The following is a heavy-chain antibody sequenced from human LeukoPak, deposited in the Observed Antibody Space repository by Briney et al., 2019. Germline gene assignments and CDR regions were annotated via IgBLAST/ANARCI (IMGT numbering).Heavy chain of an antibody. Sequence: SETLSLTCTVSGGSISSYYWSWIRQPPGKGLEWIGYIYYSGSTNYNPSLKSRGTMSVDTSKNQFSLKLSSVTAADTAVYYCAREEGTYYFDGSGYAYWGQGTLVTVSS. CDR2: IYYSGST. D-gene: IGHD3-22*01. V-gene: IGHV4-59*12. CDR1: GGSISSYY. CDR3: AREEGTYYFDGSGYAY. J-gene: IGHJ4*02.